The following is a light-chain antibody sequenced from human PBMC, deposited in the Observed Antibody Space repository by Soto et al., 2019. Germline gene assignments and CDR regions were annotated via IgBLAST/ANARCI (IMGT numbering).Light chain of an antibody. CDR1: QSSGSNF. CDR3: QHYGHPRWT. Sequence: EVVLTQSPGSLSLSPGERATLSCTTSQSSGSNFVAWYQQKPGQPPRLLIYASVNRATGIPDRFSGSASGTDFTLSINRLEPEDSALYYCQHYGHPRWTFGPGTKVDIK. J-gene: IGKJ1*01. CDR2: ASV. V-gene: IGKV3-20*01.